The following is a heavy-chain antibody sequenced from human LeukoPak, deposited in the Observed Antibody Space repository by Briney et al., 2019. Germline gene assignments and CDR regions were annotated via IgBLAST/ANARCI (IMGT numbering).Heavy chain of an antibody. Sequence: SVKVSCKASGGTFSNYAISWVRQAPGQGLEWMGGIIPLFGTANYAQRFQGRVTITADESTSTAYMALSSLRSEDTAMYYCARARIPFAVVIPWDYWGQGTLVTVSS. CDR2: IIPLFGTA. V-gene: IGHV1-69*13. D-gene: IGHD3-3*01. CDR1: GGTFSNYA. J-gene: IGHJ4*02. CDR3: ARARIPFAVVIPWDY.